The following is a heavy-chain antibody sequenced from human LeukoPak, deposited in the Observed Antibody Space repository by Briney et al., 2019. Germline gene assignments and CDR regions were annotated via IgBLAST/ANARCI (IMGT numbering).Heavy chain of an antibody. V-gene: IGHV4-31*03. D-gene: IGHD2-2*03. Sequence: SETLSLTCTVSGGSISSGGYYWTWIRQHPGKGLEWIGYIYYSGSTNYNPSLKSRVSISIDTSKNQFSLNLRSVTAADTAVYYCARDGYCSSTSCYDYWGQGTLVTVSS. CDR1: GGSISSGGYY. CDR2: IYYSGST. J-gene: IGHJ4*02. CDR3: ARDGYCSSTSCYDY.